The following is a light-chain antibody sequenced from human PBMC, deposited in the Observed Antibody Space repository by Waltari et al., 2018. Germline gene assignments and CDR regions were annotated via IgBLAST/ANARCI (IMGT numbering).Light chain of an antibody. Sequence: QSALPQPASVSGSPGQSITISCTAVNSNVDILYLFSWYQHHPGRNPRLLIYEISPRPSGISNRFACSKAGSTASLTISSLQPEDVADYFCCSFAGYGIYVFGSGTQVSVL. V-gene: IGLV2-23*02. CDR1: NSNVDILYL. CDR2: EIS. CDR3: CSFAGYGIYV. J-gene: IGLJ1*01.